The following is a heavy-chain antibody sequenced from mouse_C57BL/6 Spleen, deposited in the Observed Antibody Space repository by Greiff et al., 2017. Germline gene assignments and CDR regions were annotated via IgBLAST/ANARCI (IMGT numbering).Heavy chain of an antibody. J-gene: IGHJ1*03. CDR3: VRQRGNYDWYFDV. V-gene: IGHV10-1*01. D-gene: IGHD2-1*01. Sequence: EVMLVESGGGLVQPKGSLKLSCAASGFSFNTYAMNWVRQAPGKGLEWVARIRSKSNNYATYYADSVKDRFTISRDDSESMLYLQMNNLKTEDTAMYYCVRQRGNYDWYFDVWGTGTTVTVSS. CDR1: GFSFNTYA. CDR2: IRSKSNNYAT.